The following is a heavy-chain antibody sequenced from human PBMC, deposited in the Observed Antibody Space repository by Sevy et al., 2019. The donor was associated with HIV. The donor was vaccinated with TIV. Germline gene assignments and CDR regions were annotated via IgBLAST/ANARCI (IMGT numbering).Heavy chain of an antibody. CDR2: IGSTGPTI. V-gene: IGHV3-48*02. Sequence: GGFLRLSCVASGFTFSRYSMNWVRQAPGKGLEWVSNIGSTGPTIYYADSVKGRFTISRDNAKNSLYLQMNSLREEDTALYYCVRAIAADGSFWGQGTLVTVSS. CDR1: GFTFSRYS. J-gene: IGHJ4*02. CDR3: VRAIAADGSF. D-gene: IGHD6-13*01.